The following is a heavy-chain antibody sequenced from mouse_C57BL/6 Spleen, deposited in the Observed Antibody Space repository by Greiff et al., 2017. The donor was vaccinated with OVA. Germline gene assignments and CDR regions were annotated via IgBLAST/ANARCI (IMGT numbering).Heavy chain of an antibody. J-gene: IGHJ4*01. V-gene: IGHV3-6*01. CDR3: AREGRLLLDYYAMDY. D-gene: IGHD2-3*01. Sequence: EVQLVESGPGLVKPSQSLSLTCSVTGYSITSGYYWNWIRQFPGNKLEWMGYISYDGSNNYNPSLKNRISITRDTSKNQFFLKLNSVTTEDTATYYCAREGRLLLDYYAMDYWGQGTSVTVSS. CDR1: GYSITSGYY. CDR2: ISYDGSN.